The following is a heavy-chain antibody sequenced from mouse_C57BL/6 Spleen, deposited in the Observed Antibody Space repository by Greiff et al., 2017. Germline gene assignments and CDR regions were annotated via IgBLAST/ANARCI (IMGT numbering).Heavy chain of an antibody. J-gene: IGHJ4*01. CDR1: GYTFTSYD. CDR2: IYPRDGST. CDR3: ARTAQATDYYAMNC. Sequence: QVQLLQSGPELVKPGASVKLSCKASGYTFTSYDINWVKQRPGQGLEWIGWIYPRDGSTKYNEKFTGKATLTVDTTSSTAYKELHSLTSEDSSGYLCARTAQATDYYAMNCWGQGTSVTVSS. D-gene: IGHD3-2*02. V-gene: IGHV1-85*01.